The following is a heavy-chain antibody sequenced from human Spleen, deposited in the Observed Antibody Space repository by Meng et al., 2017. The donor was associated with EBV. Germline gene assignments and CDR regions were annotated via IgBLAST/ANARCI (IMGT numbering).Heavy chain of an antibody. CDR1: GFTFSDAW. D-gene: IGHD1-14*01. V-gene: IGHV3-15*01. CDR3: AVDTPNQGAGELDY. J-gene: IGHJ4*02. CDR2: IKSKRDGGTT. Sequence: GQRVGSGGVVVQPGKPLSISCAASGFTFSDAWMSWVRQAPGKGLEWVGRIKSKRDGGTTDYAAPVKGRFTISRDDSKNTLYLQMSSLKSEDTAVYYCAVDTPNQGAGELDYWGQGTLVTVSS.